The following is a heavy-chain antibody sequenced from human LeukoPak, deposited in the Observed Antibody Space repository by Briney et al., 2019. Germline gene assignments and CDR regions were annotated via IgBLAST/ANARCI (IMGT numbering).Heavy chain of an antibody. CDR2: ISSSSSYI. CDR1: GFTFSSYS. J-gene: IGHJ4*02. Sequence: GGSLRLSCAASGFTFSSYSMNWVRQAPGKGLGWVSSISSSSSYIYYADSVKGRFTISRDNAKNSLYLQMNSLRAEDTAVYYCARGDSSGWYYFDYWGQGTLVAVSS. CDR3: ARGDSSGWYYFDY. D-gene: IGHD6-19*01. V-gene: IGHV3-21*01.